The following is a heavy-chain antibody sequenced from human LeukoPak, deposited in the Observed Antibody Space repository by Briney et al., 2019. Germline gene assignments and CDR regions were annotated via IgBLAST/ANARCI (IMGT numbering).Heavy chain of an antibody. J-gene: IGHJ4*02. V-gene: IGHV1-69*05. Sequence: SVKVSXKASGGTFGSYAISWVRQAPGQGLEWMGRIIPIFGTANYAQKFQGRVTITTDESTSTAYMELSSLRSEDTAVYYCARDRNCNYLDYWGQRTLVTVSS. CDR3: ARDRNCNYLDY. D-gene: IGHD1-7*01. CDR2: IIPIFGTA. CDR1: GGTFGSYA.